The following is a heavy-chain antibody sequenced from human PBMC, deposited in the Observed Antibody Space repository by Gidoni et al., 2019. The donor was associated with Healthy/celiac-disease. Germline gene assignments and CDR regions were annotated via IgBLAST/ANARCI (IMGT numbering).Heavy chain of an antibody. Sequence: EVQLVESGGGLVKPGGSLRLSCAASGFTFSSYSMNWVRQAPGKGLELVSSISSSSSYIYYADSCKGRFTISRDNAKNSLYLQMTSLRAEDTAVYYCARDNWGSGNAFDIWGQGTMVTVSS. J-gene: IGHJ3*02. V-gene: IGHV3-21*01. CDR3: ARDNWGSGNAFDI. D-gene: IGHD7-27*01. CDR2: ISSSSSYI. CDR1: GFTFSSYS.